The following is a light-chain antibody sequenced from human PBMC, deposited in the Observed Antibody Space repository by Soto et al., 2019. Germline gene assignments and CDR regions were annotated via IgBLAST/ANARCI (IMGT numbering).Light chain of an antibody. J-gene: IGLJ1*01. V-gene: IGLV3-21*02. CDR1: NIGSKS. Sequence: SYELTQPPSVSVAPGQTARITCGGNNIGSKSVHWYQQKPGQAPVQVVYDDSDRPSGIPERFSGSNSGNTATLTISRVEAGDEADYYCQVWDSSSDHHYVFGTGTKVTVL. CDR2: DDS. CDR3: QVWDSSSDHHYV.